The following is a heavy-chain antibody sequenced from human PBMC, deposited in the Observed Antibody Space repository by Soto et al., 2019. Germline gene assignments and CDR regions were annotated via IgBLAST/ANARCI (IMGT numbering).Heavy chain of an antibody. CDR2: ISYDGSNK. D-gene: IGHD2-2*02. J-gene: IGHJ4*02. CDR1: GFTFSGYA. Sequence: SVRLSCGASGFTFSGYAMHWVLQAPGKGLEWVAVISYDGSNKYYADSVKGRFTISRDNSKNTLYLQMNSLRVEDTAPYYCARDRLDVVVPAAILAYWGQGTLVTVSS. CDR3: ARDRLDVVVPAAILAY. V-gene: IGHV3-30-3*01.